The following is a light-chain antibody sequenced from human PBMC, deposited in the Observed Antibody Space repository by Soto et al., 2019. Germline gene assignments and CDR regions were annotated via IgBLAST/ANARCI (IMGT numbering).Light chain of an antibody. J-gene: IGLJ1*01. V-gene: IGLV2-14*03. CDR2: DVS. CDR3: SSYTSSNSYV. CDR1: SSDVGGYKY. Sequence: QSALTQPASVSGSPGQSITISCTGSSSDVGGYKYVSWYQQHPGKAPKLMIYDVSNRPSGVSDRFSGSKSGNTASLTISGLQSEDEADYYCSSYTSSNSYVFGTGTKHTVL.